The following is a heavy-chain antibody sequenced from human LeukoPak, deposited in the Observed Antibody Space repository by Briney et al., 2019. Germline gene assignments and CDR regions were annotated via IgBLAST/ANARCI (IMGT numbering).Heavy chain of an antibody. CDR3: ARGRGSYDILTGYYTNFDY. Sequence: VSVKVSCKASGYTFTSYDINWVRQATGQGLEWMGWMNPNSGNTGYAQKFQGRVTMTRNTSISTAYMELSSLRSEDTAVYYCARGRGSYDILTGYYTNFDYWGQGTPVTVSS. J-gene: IGHJ4*02. D-gene: IGHD3-9*01. CDR2: MNPNSGNT. CDR1: GYTFTSYD. V-gene: IGHV1-8*01.